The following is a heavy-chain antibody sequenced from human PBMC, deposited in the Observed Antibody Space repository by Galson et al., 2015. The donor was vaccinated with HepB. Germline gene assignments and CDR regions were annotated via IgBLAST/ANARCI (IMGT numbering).Heavy chain of an antibody. Sequence: SVKVSCKASGYTFTSYAMHWVRQAPGQRLEWMGWINAGNGNTKYSQKFQGRVTITRDTSASTAYMELSSLRSEDTAVYYCARQSLAGKTFDYWGQGTLVTVSS. V-gene: IGHV1-3*01. D-gene: IGHD2-15*01. CDR2: INAGNGNT. CDR3: ARQSLAGKTFDY. J-gene: IGHJ4*02. CDR1: GYTFTSYA.